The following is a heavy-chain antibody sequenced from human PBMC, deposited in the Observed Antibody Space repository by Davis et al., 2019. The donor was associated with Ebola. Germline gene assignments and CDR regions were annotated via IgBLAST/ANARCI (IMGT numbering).Heavy chain of an antibody. V-gene: IGHV3-21*01. CDR3: ARDGGSIAVADNWFDP. CDR1: GFTFSTYS. D-gene: IGHD6-19*01. J-gene: IGHJ5*02. CDR2: ISSSSSYI. Sequence: PGGSLRLSCAASGFTFSTYSMSWVRQAPGKGLEWVSSISSSSSYIYYADSVKGRFTISRDNAKNSLYLQMNSLRAEDTAVYYCARDGGSIAVADNWFDPWGQGTLVTVSS.